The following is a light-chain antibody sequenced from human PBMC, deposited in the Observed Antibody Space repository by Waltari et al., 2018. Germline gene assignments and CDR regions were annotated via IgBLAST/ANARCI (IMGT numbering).Light chain of an antibody. V-gene: IGLV8-61*01. CDR2: STK. CDR1: SGPVPTSYY. CDR3: GLYMGNDIWV. J-gene: IGLJ2*01. Sequence: QTVVTQEPSFSVSPGGTITLTCGLSSGPVPTSYYPSWYQQTPGQAPRTLTYSTKRRSSGVPDRFSGSIVGNKAALTITGARTEDECDYYCGLYMGNDIWVFGGGTKVTVL.